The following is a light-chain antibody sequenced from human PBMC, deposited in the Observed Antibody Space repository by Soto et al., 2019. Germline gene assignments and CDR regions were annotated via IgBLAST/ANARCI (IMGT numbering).Light chain of an antibody. CDR3: QQRSDWPIT. V-gene: IGKV3-11*01. J-gene: IGKJ5*01. CDR2: TAS. Sequence: EIVLTQSPATLSLSPGERATLSCRASQSVSSYLVWYQQKPCQAPRLLIYTASNRATGIPARFSGSGSGTDFNLTISSLEPEDFAVYYCQQRSDWPITFGQGTRLEIK. CDR1: QSVSSY.